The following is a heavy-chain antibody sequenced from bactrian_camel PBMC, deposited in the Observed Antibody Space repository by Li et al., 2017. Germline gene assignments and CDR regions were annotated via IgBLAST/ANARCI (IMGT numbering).Heavy chain of an antibody. CDR2: LDSDGRI. J-gene: IGHJ4*01. V-gene: IGHV3S6*01. D-gene: IGHD2*01. Sequence: HVQLVESGGGSVQAGGSLRLSCAVSVSSANDYCLGWFRQASGKEREWVGSLDSDGRINCAAAVKGRFTISTHRADHILFLQMNSLQPEDTATYYCAAQFLEASCAVVHAIDNWGQGTQVTVS. CDR1: VSSANDYC. CDR3: AAQFLEASCAVVHAIDN.